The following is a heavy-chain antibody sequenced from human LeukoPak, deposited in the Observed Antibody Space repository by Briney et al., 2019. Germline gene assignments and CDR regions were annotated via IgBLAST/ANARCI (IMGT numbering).Heavy chain of an antibody. J-gene: IGHJ4*02. CDR3: ARASSAQLVFDY. CDR2: ISSSSSYI. V-gene: IGHV3-21*01. Sequence: PGGSLRLSCAASGFTFSSYSMNWVRQAPGKGLEWVSSISSSSSYIYYADSVKGRFTISRDNAKNSLYLQMNSLRAEDTAVYYCARASSAQLVFDYWGQGTLVTVSS. D-gene: IGHD3-22*01. CDR1: GFTFSSYS.